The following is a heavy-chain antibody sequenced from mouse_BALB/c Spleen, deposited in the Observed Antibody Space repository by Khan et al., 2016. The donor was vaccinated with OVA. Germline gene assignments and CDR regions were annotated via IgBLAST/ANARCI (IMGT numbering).Heavy chain of an antibody. V-gene: IGHV5-6*01. CDR3: ASHLTGSFAY. J-gene: IGHJ3*01. Sequence: EVELVESGGDLVKPGGSLKLSCAASGFTFSSYCMSWVRQIPDKRLEWVATMSSGGDYTYYPDSVKGRFTISRDNAKNTLYLQMSSLKSEDTAMYYCASHLTGSFAYWGQGTLVTVSA. D-gene: IGHD4-1*01. CDR1: GFTFSSYC. CDR2: MSSGGDYT.